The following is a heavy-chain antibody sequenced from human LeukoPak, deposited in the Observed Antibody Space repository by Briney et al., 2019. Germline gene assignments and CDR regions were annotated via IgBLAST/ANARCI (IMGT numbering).Heavy chain of an antibody. Sequence: PGGSLRLSCAASGFTFSSYAMNWVRQAPGKGLEWVSGINDNGGRTYYAESVKGRFTISRDNSKNTLYLQLDSLRADDTAVYYCAKDDGGNLPTAFDVWGQGTMVTVSS. V-gene: IGHV3-23*01. CDR1: GFTFSSYA. D-gene: IGHD4-23*01. J-gene: IGHJ3*01. CDR2: INDNGGRT. CDR3: AKDDGGNLPTAFDV.